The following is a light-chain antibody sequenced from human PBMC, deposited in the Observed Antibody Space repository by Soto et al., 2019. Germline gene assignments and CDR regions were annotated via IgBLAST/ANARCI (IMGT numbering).Light chain of an antibody. V-gene: IGLV1-47*01. CDR1: SSNIGSNY. CDR2: RNN. J-gene: IGLJ1*01. CDR3: AAWDDSLRGYV. Sequence: QSALTQPPSASGTPGQRVTISCSGSSSNIGSNYVYWYQQLPGTAPKLLIYRNNQRPSGVPDRFSGSKSGTSASLAISGLRSEDEADYYCAAWDDSLRGYVFGTGTKVTDL.